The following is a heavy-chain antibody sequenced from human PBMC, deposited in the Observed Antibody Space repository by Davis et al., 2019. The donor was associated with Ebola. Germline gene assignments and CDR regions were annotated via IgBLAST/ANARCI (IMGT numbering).Heavy chain of an antibody. V-gene: IGHV3-9*01. Sequence: GRSLRLSCAASGFTFDDYAMHWVRQAPGRGLEWVSGISWNGGSIAYADSVKGRFTLSRDNAKNSLYLEMNSLRPKDTAFYYCAKSHGSGSYPSYFDYWGQGTLVTVSS. J-gene: IGHJ4*02. D-gene: IGHD3-10*01. CDR3: AKSHGSGSYPSYFDY. CDR2: ISWNGGSI. CDR1: GFTFDDYA.